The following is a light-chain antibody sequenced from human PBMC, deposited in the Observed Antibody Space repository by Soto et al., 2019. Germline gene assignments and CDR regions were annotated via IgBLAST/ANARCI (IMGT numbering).Light chain of an antibody. CDR2: DAS. Sequence: EIVLTHSPSTLSLSPGERATLSCRASQSVTSYLAWYQQKPGQAPRLLIHDASNRATGIPARFSGSGSGTDFSLTISSLEPEDFAVYYCQVEITFGQGTRLEIK. CDR1: QSVTSY. CDR3: QVEIT. J-gene: IGKJ5*01. V-gene: IGKV3-11*01.